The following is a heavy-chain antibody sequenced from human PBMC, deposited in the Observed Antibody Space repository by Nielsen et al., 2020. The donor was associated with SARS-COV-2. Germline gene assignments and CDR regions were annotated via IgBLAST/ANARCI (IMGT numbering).Heavy chain of an antibody. D-gene: IGHD2-15*01. J-gene: IGHJ6*02. Sequence: SVKVSCKASGGTFSSYAISWVRQAPEQGLEWMGGIIPIFGTANYAQKFQGRVTITADESTSTAYMELSRLRSDDTAVYYCARSMGYCSGGSCYSYYYYDMDVWGQGTTVTVSS. CDR3: ARSMGYCSGGSCYSYYYYDMDV. V-gene: IGHV1-69*13. CDR2: IIPIFGTA. CDR1: GGTFSSYA.